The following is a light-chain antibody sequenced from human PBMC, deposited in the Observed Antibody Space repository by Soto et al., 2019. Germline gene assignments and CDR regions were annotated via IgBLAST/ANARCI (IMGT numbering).Light chain of an antibody. V-gene: IGLV8-61*01. CDR3: VLYIGSGVVV. CDR2: NTN. Sequence: QTVVTQAPSFSGAPGGTVTLTCGLSSGSVSTSNYPSWYQQTPGQAPRTLIYNTNTRSSGVPDRLSGSIVGNKAALTITGAQGDDECDYYCVLYIGSGVVVFGGGTQVTVL. CDR1: SGSVSTSNY. J-gene: IGLJ2*01.